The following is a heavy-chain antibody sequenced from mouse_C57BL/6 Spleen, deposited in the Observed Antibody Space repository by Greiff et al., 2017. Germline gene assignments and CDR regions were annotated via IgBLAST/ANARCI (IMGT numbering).Heavy chain of an antibody. Sequence: QVQLQQPGAELVKPGASVKMSCKASGYTFTSYWITWVKQRPGQGLEWIGDIYPGSGSTNYNEKFKRKATLTVDTSSSTAYMQLSSLTSEDSAVYYCARGGGNYVYAMDYWGQGTSVTVSS. CDR3: ARGGGNYVYAMDY. V-gene: IGHV1-55*01. J-gene: IGHJ4*01. CDR1: GYTFTSYW. D-gene: IGHD2-1*01. CDR2: IYPGSGST.